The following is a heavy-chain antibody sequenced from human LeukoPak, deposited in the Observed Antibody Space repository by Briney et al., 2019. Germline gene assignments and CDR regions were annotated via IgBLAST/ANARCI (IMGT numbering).Heavy chain of an antibody. Sequence: ASVKVSCKASGYTFTGYYMHWVRQAPGQGLEWMGWINPNSGGTNYAQKFQGRVTMTRDTSISTACMELSRLRSDDTAVYYCARGGSYYDFWSGYDYWGQGTLVTVSS. CDR3: ARGGSYYDFWSGYDY. J-gene: IGHJ4*02. V-gene: IGHV1-2*02. CDR1: GYTFTGYY. D-gene: IGHD3-3*01. CDR2: INPNSGGT.